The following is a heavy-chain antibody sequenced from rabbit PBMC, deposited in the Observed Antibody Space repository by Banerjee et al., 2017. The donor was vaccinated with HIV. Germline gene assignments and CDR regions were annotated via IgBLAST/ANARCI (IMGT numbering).Heavy chain of an antibody. CDR3: ARESYAGDGYATGTFNL. CDR1: GFDFSSYA. J-gene: IGHJ4*01. CDR2: ITYRGSA. V-gene: IGHV1S29*01. Sequence: QEQLKESGGGLVQPGGSLKLSCKASGFDFSSYAITWVRQAPGKGLEYIGYITYRGSAYYASWVEGRFTVSLDNAQNTVFLQMTSLTAADTATYFCARESYAGDGYATGTFNLWGPGTLVTVS. D-gene: IGHD6-1*01.